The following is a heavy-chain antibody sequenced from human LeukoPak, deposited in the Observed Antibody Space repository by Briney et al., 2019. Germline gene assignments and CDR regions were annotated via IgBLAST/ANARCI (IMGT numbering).Heavy chain of an antibody. CDR3: ARHLRQQLVQEYYYYGMDV. Sequence: GESLRISCKGSGYSFTSYWISWVRQMPGKGLEWMGRIDPSDSYTNYSPSFQGHVTISADKSISTAYLQWSSLKASDTAMYYCARHLRQQLVQEYYYYGMDVWGQGTTVTVSS. J-gene: IGHJ6*02. CDR1: GYSFTSYW. CDR2: IDPSDSYT. D-gene: IGHD6-13*01. V-gene: IGHV5-10-1*01.